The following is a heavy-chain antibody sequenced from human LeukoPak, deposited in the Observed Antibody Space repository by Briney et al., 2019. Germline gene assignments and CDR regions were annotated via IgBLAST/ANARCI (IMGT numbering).Heavy chain of an antibody. V-gene: IGHV3-23*01. CDR2: IEYGESTT. CDR3: ARNSGWYGIS. D-gene: IGHD6-19*01. J-gene: IGHJ4*02. CDR1: GFTLSSYE. Sequence: GGSLRLSCMVSGFTLSSYEMSWIRQAPGKGLEWVSSIEYGESTTHYVDSVRGRFTISRDNYKNTLYLQLTSLSDDDTAVYFCARNSGWYGISWGQGTLVIVSS.